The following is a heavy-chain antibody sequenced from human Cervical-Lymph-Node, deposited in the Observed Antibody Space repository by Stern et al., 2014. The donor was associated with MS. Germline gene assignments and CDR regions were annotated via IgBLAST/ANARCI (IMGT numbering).Heavy chain of an antibody. CDR1: GYSFTTYY. V-gene: IGHV1-46*01. Sequence: QVQLVQSGAEVKQPGASVKVPCKASGYSFTTYYVQWVRQAPGQGLEWMGTINPTGDNADYAQKFQGRVTMTRDTSTSTVDMELTSLRSDDTAVYYCATSVTTLSQFDYWGQGTLVTVSS. D-gene: IGHD4-17*01. CDR3: ATSVTTLSQFDY. J-gene: IGHJ4*02. CDR2: INPTGDNA.